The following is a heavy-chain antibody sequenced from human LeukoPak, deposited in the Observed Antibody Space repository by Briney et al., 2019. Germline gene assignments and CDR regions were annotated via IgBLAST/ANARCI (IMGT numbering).Heavy chain of an antibody. D-gene: IGHD4-17*01. V-gene: IGHV4-34*01. CDR3: AKVLRYGVGYFQH. Sequence: SETLSLTCAVYGGSFSGYYWSWIRQPPGKGLEWIGEINHSGSTNYNPSLKSRVTISVDTSKNQFSLKLSSVTAADTAVYYCAKVLRYGVGYFQHWGQGTLVTVPS. CDR1: GGSFSGYY. CDR2: INHSGST. J-gene: IGHJ1*01.